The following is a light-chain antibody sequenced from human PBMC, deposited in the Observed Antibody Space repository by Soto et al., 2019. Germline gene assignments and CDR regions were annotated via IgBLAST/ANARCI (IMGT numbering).Light chain of an antibody. V-gene: IGKV3-15*01. CDR3: QHYNNSPPWT. Sequence: EIVMTQPPATLSVSPGQRSTLSCMASQSVSSNLAWYQQKPGQAPRLLIYGASIRATGIPARFSGSGSGTEFTLTISTLQSEDFAIYYCQHYNNSPPWTFGQGTKVDIK. CDR1: QSVSSN. J-gene: IGKJ1*01. CDR2: GAS.